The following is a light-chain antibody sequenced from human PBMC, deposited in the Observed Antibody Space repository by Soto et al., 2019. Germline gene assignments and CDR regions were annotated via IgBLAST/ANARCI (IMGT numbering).Light chain of an antibody. V-gene: IGKV1-5*03. CDR1: QTINSY. CDR3: QQYNFYPLT. J-gene: IGKJ4*01. Sequence: DIQMTQSPSTLSASVGDRVTITCRASQTINSYLAWYQQKPGKAPNLLIYTASTLQSGVPSRFSGSGSGTEFTLTISSLQPDDFATYYCQQYNFYPLTFGGGTKVAIK. CDR2: TAS.